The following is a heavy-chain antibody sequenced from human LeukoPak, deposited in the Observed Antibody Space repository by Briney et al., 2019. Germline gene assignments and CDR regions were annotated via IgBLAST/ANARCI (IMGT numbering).Heavy chain of an antibody. D-gene: IGHD3-16*02. CDR2: IYYRGST. J-gene: IGHJ4*02. CDR1: GGSISSGGYY. V-gene: IGHV4-31*03. Sequence: SETLSLTCTVSGGSISSGGYYWSWIRQHPGKGLEWIGYIYYRGSTYYNPSLKSRVTISVDTSKNQFSLKLSSVTAADTAVYYCARRPFGGVIGAFDYWGQGTLVTVSS. CDR3: ARRPFGGVIGAFDY.